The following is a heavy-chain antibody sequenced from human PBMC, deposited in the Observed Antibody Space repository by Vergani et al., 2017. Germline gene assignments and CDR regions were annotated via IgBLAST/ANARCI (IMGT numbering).Heavy chain of an antibody. D-gene: IGHD3-16*01. Sequence: QMQLQESGPGLVKASETLFLTCTVSGDSIISRSYYWGWIRQPPGKGLEWIGSIYNSGNGDSSSSLKSRVTISADTSKNQFSLRLTSVTAADTAVYYCASGKYYAXITSHFRGRYFDVWGRGTLVTVPS. CDR2: IYNSGNG. V-gene: IGHV4-39*01. CDR3: ASGKYYAXITSHFRGRYFDV. J-gene: IGHJ2*01. CDR1: GDSIISRSYY.